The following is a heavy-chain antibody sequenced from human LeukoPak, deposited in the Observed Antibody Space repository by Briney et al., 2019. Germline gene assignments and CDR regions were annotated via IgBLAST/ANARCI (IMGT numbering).Heavy chain of an antibody. V-gene: IGHV4-59*01. CDR1: GDSISSYY. CDR3: ARVGYSSGWYFFDS. D-gene: IGHD6-19*01. CDR2: IYYSGST. Sequence: SETLSLTCTVSGDSISSYYWSWIRQPPGKGLEWIGYIYYSGSTNYNPSLKSRVTISVDTSKNQFSLKLSSVTAADTAVYYCARVGYSSGWYFFDSWGQGTLVTVSS. J-gene: IGHJ4*02.